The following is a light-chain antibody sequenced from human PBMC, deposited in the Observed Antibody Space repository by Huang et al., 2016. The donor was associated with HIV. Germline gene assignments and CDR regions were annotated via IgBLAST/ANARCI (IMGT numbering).Light chain of an antibody. CDR2: ATS. CDR3: QQYESWPPLT. Sequence: EIVMTQSPDTLSVSPGERATLSCRASQSVRDKLAWYQQKPGQAPRFLLHATSTRAAGVPARFSGSGSGTEFTLTISSLQSEDCGVYYCQQYESWPPLTFGGGTKVEIK. J-gene: IGKJ4*01. CDR1: QSVRDK. V-gene: IGKV3-15*01.